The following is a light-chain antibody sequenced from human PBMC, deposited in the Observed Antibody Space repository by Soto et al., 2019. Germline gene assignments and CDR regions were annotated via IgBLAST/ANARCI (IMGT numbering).Light chain of an antibody. J-gene: IGLJ2*01. V-gene: IGLV2-8*01. CDR1: SSDVGGYNY. CDR2: EVS. CDR3: SSYAGSNSVV. Sequence: QYALTQPPSASGSPGQSVTISCTGTSSDVGGYNYVSWYQQHPGKAPNLMIYEVSKRHSGVPDRFSGSKSGNTASLTVSGLQAEDEADYYCSSYAGSNSVVFGGGTKLTVL.